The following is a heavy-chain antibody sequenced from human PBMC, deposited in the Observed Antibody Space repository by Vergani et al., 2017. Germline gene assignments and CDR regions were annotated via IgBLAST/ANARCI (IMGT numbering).Heavy chain of an antibody. CDR1: GGSVSSGSYY. CDR3: ARAEGGYSSGSFDY. D-gene: IGHD6-19*01. J-gene: IGHJ4*02. CDR2: IYYSGST. Sequence: QVQLQESGPGLVKPSETLSLTCTVSGGSVSSGSYYWSWIRQPAGKGLEWIGYIYYSGSTNYNPSLKSRVTISVDTSKNQFSLKLSSVTAADTAVYYCARAEGGYSSGSFDYWGQGTLVTVSS. V-gene: IGHV4-61*10.